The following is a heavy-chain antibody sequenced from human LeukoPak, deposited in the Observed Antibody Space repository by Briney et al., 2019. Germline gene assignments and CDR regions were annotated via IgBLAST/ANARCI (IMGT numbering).Heavy chain of an antibody. CDR2: IQSPGST. Sequence: SETLSLTCTVSSGSMINYYWTWIRQPAGKGLEWVGRIQSPGSTTYNPSRKSRVALSLDTSKNQFSLKVTSVTAAETAVYYCARRHNWNDYFDPWGQGTLVTVSS. J-gene: IGHJ5*02. CDR3: ARRHNWNDYFDP. D-gene: IGHD1-20*01. V-gene: IGHV4-4*07. CDR1: SGSMINYY.